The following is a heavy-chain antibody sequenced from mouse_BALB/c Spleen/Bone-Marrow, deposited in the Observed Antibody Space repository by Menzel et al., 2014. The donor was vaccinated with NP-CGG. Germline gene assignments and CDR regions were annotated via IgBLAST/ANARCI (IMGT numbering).Heavy chain of an antibody. CDR3: ATIYYGNSYAMDY. Sequence: EVKLQESGGGLVQPGGSRKLSCAASGFTFSDYGMAWVRQAPGKGPEWVAFISNLAYSIYYADTVTGRFTISRENAMNTLYLEMSSLRSEDTAMYYCATIYYGNSYAMDYWGQGTSVTVSS. CDR2: ISNLAYSI. D-gene: IGHD2-1*01. V-gene: IGHV5-15*02. J-gene: IGHJ4*01. CDR1: GFTFSDYG.